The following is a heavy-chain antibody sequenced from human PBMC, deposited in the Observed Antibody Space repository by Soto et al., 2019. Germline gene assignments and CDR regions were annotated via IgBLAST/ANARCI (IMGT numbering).Heavy chain of an antibody. Sequence: APLSLTCTVSGGSISSYYWSWIRQPPGKGLEWIGYIYYSGSTNYNPSLKSRVTISVDTSKNQFSLKLSSVTAADTAVYYCARGGYSYGGSPQSVNWFDPWGQGTLVTVSS. D-gene: IGHD5-18*01. J-gene: IGHJ5*02. CDR2: IYYSGST. CDR3: ARGGYSYGGSPQSVNWFDP. CDR1: GGSISSYY. V-gene: IGHV4-59*01.